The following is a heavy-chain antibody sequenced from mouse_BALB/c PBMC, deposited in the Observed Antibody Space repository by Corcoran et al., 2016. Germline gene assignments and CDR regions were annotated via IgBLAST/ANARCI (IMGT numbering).Heavy chain of an antibody. D-gene: IGHD1-1*01. Sequence: DVQLQESGPGLVKPSQSLSLTCSVTGYSITSGYYWNWIRQFPGNKLEWMGYISYDGSNNYNPSLKNRISITRDTSKNQFFLKLNSVTTEDTATYYCARDYYGSSYFDYWGQGTTLTGSS. CDR1: GYSITSGYY. J-gene: IGHJ2*01. V-gene: IGHV3-6*02. CDR3: ARDYYGSSYFDY. CDR2: ISYDGSN.